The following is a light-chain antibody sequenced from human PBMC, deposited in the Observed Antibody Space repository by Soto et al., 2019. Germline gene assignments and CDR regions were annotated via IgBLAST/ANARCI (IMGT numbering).Light chain of an antibody. CDR1: QSVLYSSSGNNH. V-gene: IGKV4-1*01. CDR2: WAS. J-gene: IGKJ2*01. Sequence: DIVMTQSPDSLAVSLGERATINCKSSQSVLYSSSGNNHLAWYQQKPGQPPKLLIYWASTRQSGVPDRFSGSGSGTDFTLTISNLQAEDAAVDHCHQYYTTPYTFGQGTKLEIK. CDR3: HQYYTTPYT.